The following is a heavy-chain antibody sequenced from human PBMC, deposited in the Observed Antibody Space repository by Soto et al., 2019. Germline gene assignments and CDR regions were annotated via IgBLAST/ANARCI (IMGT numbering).Heavy chain of an antibody. D-gene: IGHD6-13*01. CDR2: IFYSGST. CDR1: GCSLSSSSYY. Sequence: SGTPSPPRRVSGCSLSSSSYYLGRVRPPPGEGLEWIGSIFYSGSTYYNPSLKSRVTISVDTSKNQFSLKLSSVTAADTAVYYCARHDTSSRPYYYYYGMDVWGQGTTVTVSS. V-gene: IGHV4-39*01. CDR3: ARHDTSSRPYYYYYGMDV. J-gene: IGHJ6*02.